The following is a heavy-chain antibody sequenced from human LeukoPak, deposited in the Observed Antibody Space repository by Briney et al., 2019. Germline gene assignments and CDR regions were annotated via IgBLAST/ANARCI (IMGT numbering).Heavy chain of an antibody. V-gene: IGHV4-4*07. D-gene: IGHD3-10*01. J-gene: IGHJ6*02. CDR3: ARVVWGSGYYYYGMDV. CDR1: GGSISSYY. CDR2: IYTSGST. Sequence: SETLSLTCTVSGGSISSYYWSWNRQPAGKGLEWIGRIYTSGSTNYNPSLKSRVTISVDTSKNQFSLKLSSVTAADTAVYYCARVVWGSGYYYYGMDVWGQGTTVTVSS.